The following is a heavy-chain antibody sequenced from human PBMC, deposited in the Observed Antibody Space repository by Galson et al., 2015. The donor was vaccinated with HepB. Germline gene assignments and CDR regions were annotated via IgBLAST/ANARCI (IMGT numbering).Heavy chain of an antibody. CDR2: IIPIFGTA. J-gene: IGHJ4*02. CDR1: GGTFSSYA. D-gene: IGHD2-2*01. Sequence: SVKVSCKASGGTFSSYAISWVRQAPGQGLEWMGGIIPIFGTANYAQKFQGRVTITADESTSTACMELSSLRSEDTAVYYCARDCSSTSCPKFDYWGQGTLVTVSS. V-gene: IGHV1-69*13. CDR3: ARDCSSTSCPKFDY.